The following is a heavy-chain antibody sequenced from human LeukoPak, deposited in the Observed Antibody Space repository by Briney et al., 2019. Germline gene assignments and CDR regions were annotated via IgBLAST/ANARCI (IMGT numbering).Heavy chain of an antibody. Sequence: PSGTLSLTCAVSGASISSDNWWRWVRQPPGKGLEWIGEIYHSGSTNYTPSLKSRVTISIDKSKNQFSLKLSSVTAADTAVYYCALISRGIAVPGTELWGQGTLVTVSS. D-gene: IGHD6-19*01. V-gene: IGHV4-4*02. CDR3: ALISRGIAVPGTEL. CDR1: GASISSDNW. J-gene: IGHJ4*02. CDR2: IYHSGST.